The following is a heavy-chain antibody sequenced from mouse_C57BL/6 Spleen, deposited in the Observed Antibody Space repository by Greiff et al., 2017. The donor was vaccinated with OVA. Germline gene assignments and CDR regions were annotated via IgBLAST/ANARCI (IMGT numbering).Heavy chain of an antibody. CDR2: IDPSDSYT. Sequence: QVQLQQPGAELVMPGASVKLSCKASGYTFTSYWMHWVKQRPGQGLEWIGEIDPSDSYTNYNQKFKGKSTLTVDKSSSTAYMQLSSLTSEDSAVYYCARGGFITTVVAWYFDVWGTGTTVTVSS. J-gene: IGHJ1*03. CDR3: ARGGFITTVVAWYFDV. CDR1: GYTFTSYW. V-gene: IGHV1-69*01. D-gene: IGHD1-1*01.